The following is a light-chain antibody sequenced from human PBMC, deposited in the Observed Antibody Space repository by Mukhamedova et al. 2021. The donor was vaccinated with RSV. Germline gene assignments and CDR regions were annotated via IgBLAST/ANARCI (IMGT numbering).Light chain of an antibody. CDR3: QQYDDIFT. CDR2: DAS. Sequence: WYQRRVHGKAPDLLIYDASKLEAGVPSMFSGSGSGTDFTFTISSLQPEDIATYFCQQYDDIFTFGPGTRVDIK. V-gene: IGKV1-33*01. J-gene: IGKJ3*01.